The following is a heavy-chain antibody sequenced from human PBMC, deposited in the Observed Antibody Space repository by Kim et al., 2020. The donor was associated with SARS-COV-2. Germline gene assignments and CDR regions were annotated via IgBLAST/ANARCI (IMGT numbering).Heavy chain of an antibody. J-gene: IGHJ4*02. V-gene: IGHV3-30*18. CDR3: ANSDYFDY. D-gene: IGHD1-26*01. Sequence: GGSLRLSCAASGFTFSSYGMHWVRQAPGKGLEWVAVISYDGSNKYYADSVKGRFTISRDNSKNTLYLQMNSLRAEETAVYYCANSDYFDYWGQGTLVTVSS. CDR1: GFTFSSYG. CDR2: ISYDGSNK.